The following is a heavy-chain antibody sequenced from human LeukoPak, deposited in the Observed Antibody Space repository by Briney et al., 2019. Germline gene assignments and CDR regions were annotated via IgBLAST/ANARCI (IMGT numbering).Heavy chain of an antibody. CDR3: ARGALRYSDY. D-gene: IGHD3-9*01. J-gene: IGHJ4*02. CDR1: GFTFGDYA. Sequence: PGGSLRLSCTTSGFTFGDYAMNWVRQAPGKGLEWVSSISSSSSAIYYAASVKGRFTISRDNAKNSLYLQMNSLRDEDTAVYYCARGALRYSDYWGQGTLVTVSS. V-gene: IGHV3-48*02. CDR2: ISSSSSAI.